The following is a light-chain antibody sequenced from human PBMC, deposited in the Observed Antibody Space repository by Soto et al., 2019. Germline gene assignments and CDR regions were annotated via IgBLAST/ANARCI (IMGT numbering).Light chain of an antibody. J-gene: IGLJ2*01. CDR2: QDT. Sequence: SYELTQPPSVSVSPGQTGSITCSGAKLGDKYACWYQQKPGQSPVLVIYQDTKRPSGTPERFSGSNSGNTATLTISGTQAMDEADYYCQAWDSRTVVFGGGTKRTVL. CDR3: QAWDSRTVV. CDR1: KLGDKY. V-gene: IGLV3-1*01.